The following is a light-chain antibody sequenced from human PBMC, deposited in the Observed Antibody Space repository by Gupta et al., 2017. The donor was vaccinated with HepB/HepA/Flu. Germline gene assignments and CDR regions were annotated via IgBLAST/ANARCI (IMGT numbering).Light chain of an antibody. V-gene: IGLV2-8*01. CDR2: EVS. CDR3: SSYAGSNKGL. CDR1: SSDVGGYND. Sequence: QSALTPPPSASGSLGQSVAISCTGTSSDVGGYNDVSWYQQHPGKAPILMSEEVSKRPSGVPERCAGSKSGNTALLTVSGRQAEDEANEYCSSYAGSNKGLFGGGTKVTVL. J-gene: IGLJ2*01.